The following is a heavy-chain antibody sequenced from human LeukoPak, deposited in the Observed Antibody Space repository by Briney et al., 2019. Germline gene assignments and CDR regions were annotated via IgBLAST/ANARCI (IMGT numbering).Heavy chain of an antibody. CDR1: GFTFDDYG. Sequence: RSGGSLRLSCAASGFTFDDYGMSWVRQAPGKGLEWVSGINWNGGSTGYADSVKGRFTISRDNAKNSLYLQMNSLRAEDTAVYYCARDREMPTRLHDAFDIWGQGTMVTVSS. D-gene: IGHD5-24*01. CDR3: ARDREMPTRLHDAFDI. V-gene: IGHV3-20*04. CDR2: INWNGGST. J-gene: IGHJ3*02.